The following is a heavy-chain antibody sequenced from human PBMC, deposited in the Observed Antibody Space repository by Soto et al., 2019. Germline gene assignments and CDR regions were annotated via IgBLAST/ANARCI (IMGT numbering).Heavy chain of an antibody. V-gene: IGHV4-59*01. CDR2: IYYSGST. J-gene: IGHJ5*02. CDR3: ARRYSSSWFTVGRPSGWFDP. Sequence: SETLSLTCTVSGGSISSYYWSWIRQPPGKGLEWIGYIYYSGSTNYNPSLKSRVTISVDTSKNQFSLKLSSVTAADTAVYYCARRYSSSWFTVGRPSGWFDPSCQGTLRIVSS. D-gene: IGHD6-13*01. CDR1: GGSISSYY.